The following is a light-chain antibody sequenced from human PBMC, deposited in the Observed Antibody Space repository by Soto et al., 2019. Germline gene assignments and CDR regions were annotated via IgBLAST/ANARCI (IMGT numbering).Light chain of an antibody. Sequence: QLVLTQPPSASGTPGQRVTISCSGSSSNIGSNYVYWYQQLPGTAPKLLIYSNNQRPSGVPDRFSGSKSGTSASLAISGLRSDDEADYYCAAWDDSPVFGGGTKVTVL. V-gene: IGLV1-47*02. J-gene: IGLJ3*02. CDR1: SSNIGSNY. CDR2: SNN. CDR3: AAWDDSPV.